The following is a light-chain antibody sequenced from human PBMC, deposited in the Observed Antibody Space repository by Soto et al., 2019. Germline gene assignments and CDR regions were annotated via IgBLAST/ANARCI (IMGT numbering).Light chain of an antibody. Sequence: EIVMTQSPATLSLSPGERATLSCRASQSVSSYLAWYQQKPGQAPRLLIYDASNRATGIPARFSGSGSGTDFTLTISSLEPDDFAVYYCQQRSNWPPYTFGQGNKLEIK. J-gene: IGKJ2*01. V-gene: IGKV3-11*01. CDR3: QQRSNWPPYT. CDR2: DAS. CDR1: QSVSSY.